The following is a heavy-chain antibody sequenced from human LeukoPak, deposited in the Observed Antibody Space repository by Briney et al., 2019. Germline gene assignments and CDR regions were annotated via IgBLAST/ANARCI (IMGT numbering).Heavy chain of an antibody. V-gene: IGHV3-30*18. Sequence: PGRSLRLSCAASGFTFSSYGMHWVRQAPGKGLERVAVISYDGSNKYYADSVKGRFTTSRDNSKNTLYLQMNSLRAEDTAVYYCAKGAELLWFGETSPFDPWGQGTLVTVSS. D-gene: IGHD3-10*01. J-gene: IGHJ5*02. CDR1: GFTFSSYG. CDR3: AKGAELLWFGETSPFDP. CDR2: ISYDGSNK.